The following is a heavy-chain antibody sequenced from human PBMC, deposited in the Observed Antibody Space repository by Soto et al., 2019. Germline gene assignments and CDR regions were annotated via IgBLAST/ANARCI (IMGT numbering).Heavy chain of an antibody. CDR1: GFTFRSYS. J-gene: IGHJ6*02. V-gene: IGHV3-21*01. CDR3: ARDGGRRYGMDV. Sequence: EVQLVESGGGLVKPGGSLRLSCAVSGFTFRSYSINWVRQAPGKGLEWVSSISSGSSYIYYADSLKGRFTISRDNAKNSLYLQMNSLRVEDTAVYYCARDGGRRYGMDVWGQGTTVTVSS. CDR2: ISSGSSYI.